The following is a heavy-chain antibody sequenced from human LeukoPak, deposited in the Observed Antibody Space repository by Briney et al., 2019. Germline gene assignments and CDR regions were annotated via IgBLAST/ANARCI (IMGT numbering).Heavy chain of an antibody. CDR2: ISAYNGNT. Sequence: GASVKVSCKASGYTFTSYGISWVRQAPGQGLEWMGWISAYNGNTNYAQKLQGRVTMTTDTSTSTAYMELRSLRSDDTAVYYCARDSDYYGSGSYYRWFDPWGQGTLVTVSS. J-gene: IGHJ5*02. D-gene: IGHD3-10*01. CDR3: ARDSDYYGSGSYYRWFDP. CDR1: GYTFTSYG. V-gene: IGHV1-18*01.